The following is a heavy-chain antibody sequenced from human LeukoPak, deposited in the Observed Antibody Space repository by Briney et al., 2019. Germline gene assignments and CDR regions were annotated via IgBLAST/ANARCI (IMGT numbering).Heavy chain of an antibody. J-gene: IGHJ6*03. Sequence: GGSLRLSCAASGFTFDDYGMSWVRQAPGKGLEWVSGINWNGGSTGYADSVKGRFTISRDNAKNSLYLQMNSLRAEDTALYYCAVSPRDYYYYMDVWGKGTTVTVSS. CDR1: GFTFDDYG. CDR2: INWNGGST. CDR3: AVSPRDYYYYMDV. V-gene: IGHV3-20*04.